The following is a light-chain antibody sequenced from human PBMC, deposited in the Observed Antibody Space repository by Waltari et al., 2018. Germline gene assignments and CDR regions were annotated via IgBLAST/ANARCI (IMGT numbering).Light chain of an antibody. J-gene: IGKJ4*01. Sequence: EVVLTHSPATLSLSPGETATLSCRASQSVYTFLASYQQKPSQAPSLLTYLASKRAADRPSRISGSGSATDFTLTINRLEPEDFAVYYCQQCATSPPLPFGGGTKVEI. CDR2: LAS. CDR1: QSVYTF. CDR3: QQCATSPPLP. V-gene: IGKV3-11*01.